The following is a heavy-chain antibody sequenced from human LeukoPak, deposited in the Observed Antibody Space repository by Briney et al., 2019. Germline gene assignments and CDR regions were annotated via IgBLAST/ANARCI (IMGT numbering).Heavy chain of an antibody. CDR2: ISGSGGST. D-gene: IGHD1-26*01. V-gene: IGHV3-23*01. Sequence: GGSLRLSCAASGFTFSSYAMSWVRQAPGKGLEGVSAISGSGGSTYYADSVKGRFTISRDNSKNTRYLQMNSLRAEDTAVYYCAKDRVGATGGYFDYWGQGTLVTVSS. CDR3: AKDRVGATGGYFDY. J-gene: IGHJ4*02. CDR1: GFTFSSYA.